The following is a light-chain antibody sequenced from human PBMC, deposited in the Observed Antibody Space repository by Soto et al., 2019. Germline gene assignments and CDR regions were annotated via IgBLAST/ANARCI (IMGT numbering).Light chain of an antibody. V-gene: IGKV1-5*03. CDR3: QKYNSAPLT. CDR2: KAS. J-gene: IGKJ4*01. CDR1: QTISSW. Sequence: DIQMTQSPSTLSGSVGDRVTITCRASQTISSWLAWYQQKPGKAPKLLIYKASTLKSGVPSRFSGSGSGTDFTLTISSLQPEDVATYYCQKYNSAPLTFGGGTKVDSK.